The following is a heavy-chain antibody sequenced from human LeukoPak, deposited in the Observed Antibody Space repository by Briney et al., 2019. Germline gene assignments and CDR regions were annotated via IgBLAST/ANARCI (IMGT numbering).Heavy chain of an antibody. D-gene: IGHD2-15*01. CDR2: INHSGST. J-gene: IGHJ4*02. V-gene: IGHV4-34*01. Sequence: PSETLSLTCAVYGGSFSGYYWSWIRQPPGKGLEWIGEINHSGSTNYNPSLKSRVTISVDTSKNQFSLKLSSVTAADTAVYYCARFRCSGGNCYFYFDYWGQGTLVTVSS. CDR1: GGSFSGYY. CDR3: ARFRCSGGNCYFYFDY.